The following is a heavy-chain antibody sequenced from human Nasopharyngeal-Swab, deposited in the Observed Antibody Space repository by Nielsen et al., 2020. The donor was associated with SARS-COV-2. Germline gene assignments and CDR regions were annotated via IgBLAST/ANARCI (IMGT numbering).Heavy chain of an antibody. CDR3: ARDAPAHYGAFY. CDR1: GFTFSSFG. CDR2: IAHDASNE. Sequence: GESPKIYCAASGFTFSSFGMHWVRQAPGKGLEWEAFIAHDASNEYYGDSVKGRFSISRDSSKNTLYLQMDSLRGEDTAVYYCARDAPAHYGAFYWGRGTLVTVSS. J-gene: IGHJ4*02. D-gene: IGHD4-17*01. V-gene: IGHV3-30*03.